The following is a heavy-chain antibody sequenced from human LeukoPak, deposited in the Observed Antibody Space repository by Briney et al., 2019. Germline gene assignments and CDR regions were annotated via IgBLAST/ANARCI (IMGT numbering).Heavy chain of an antibody. D-gene: IGHD6-19*01. CDR1: GFTFSSYA. V-gene: IGHV3-30-3*01. CDR2: ISYDGSNK. J-gene: IGHJ4*02. CDR3: ARVGLEGAVAGTSFDY. Sequence: GGSLRLSCAAPGFTFSSYAMHWVRQAPGKGLEWVAVISYDGSNKYYADSVKGRFTISRDNSKNTLYLQMNSLRAEDTAVYYCARVGLEGAVAGTSFDYWGQGTLVTVSS.